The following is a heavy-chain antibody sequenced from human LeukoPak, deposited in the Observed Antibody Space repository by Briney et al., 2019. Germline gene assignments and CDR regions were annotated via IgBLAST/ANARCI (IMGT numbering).Heavy chain of an antibody. CDR2: INHSGST. D-gene: IGHD3-9*01. Sequence: PSETLSLTCAVYGGSFSGYYWSWIRQPPGKGLEWIGEINHSGSTNYNPSLKSRVTISVDTSKNQFSLKLSSVTAADTAVYYCASYRLRTYYDILTGYYPQRDWGQGTLVTVSS. CDR3: ASYRLRTYYDILTGYYPQRD. CDR1: GGSFSGYY. J-gene: IGHJ4*02. V-gene: IGHV4-34*01.